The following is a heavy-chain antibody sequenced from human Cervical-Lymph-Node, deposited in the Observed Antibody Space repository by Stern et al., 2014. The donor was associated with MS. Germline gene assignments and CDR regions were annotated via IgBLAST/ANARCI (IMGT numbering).Heavy chain of an antibody. J-gene: IGHJ4*02. CDR3: ASDGIAELVIAPIY. D-gene: IGHD2-15*01. V-gene: IGHV3-11*01. Sequence: VQLVESGGGLVKPGGSLRLSCAASGFTFSDFYMNWIRQAPGQGLEWVSYFSSSGSTIYYADSVKGRFTISRDNAKNSLYLHMNSLRAEDTAVYYCASDGIAELVIAPIYWGQGTPVTVSS. CDR1: GFTFSDFY. CDR2: FSSSGSTI.